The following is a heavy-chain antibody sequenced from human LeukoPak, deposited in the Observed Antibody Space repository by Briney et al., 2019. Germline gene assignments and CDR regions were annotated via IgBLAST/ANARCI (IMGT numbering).Heavy chain of an antibody. Sequence: SETLSLTCAVYGGSFSGYYWSWIRQPPGKGLEWIGEINHSGSTNYNPSLKSRVTISVDTSKNQFSLKLSSVTAADTAVYYCARGPGGCSSTSCYGDYYYYYYMDVWGKGTTVTISS. CDR2: INHSGST. CDR3: ARGPGGCSSTSCYGDYYYYYYMDV. CDR1: GGSFSGYY. J-gene: IGHJ6*03. D-gene: IGHD2-2*01. V-gene: IGHV4-34*01.